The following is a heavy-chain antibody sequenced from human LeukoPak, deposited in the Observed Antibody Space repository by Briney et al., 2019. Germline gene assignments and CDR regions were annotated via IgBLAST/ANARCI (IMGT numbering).Heavy chain of an antibody. CDR2: IKQDGSEK. D-gene: IGHD3-22*01. J-gene: IGHJ3*02. V-gene: IGHV3-7*05. CDR1: GFTFSNYW. CDR3: ARPRYYDSSGYYFDI. Sequence: GSLRLSCAASGFTFSNYWMSWVRQAPGKGLEWVAHIKQDGSEKYYVDSVKGRFTISRDNAKNSLSLQMNSLRAEDTAVYYCARPRYYDSSGYYFDIWGQGTMVTVSS.